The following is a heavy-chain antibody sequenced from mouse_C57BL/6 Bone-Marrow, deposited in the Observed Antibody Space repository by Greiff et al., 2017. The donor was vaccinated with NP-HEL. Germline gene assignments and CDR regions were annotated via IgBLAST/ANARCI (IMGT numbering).Heavy chain of an antibody. V-gene: IGHV1-83*01. Sequence: VQRVESGPELVKPGASVKMSCKASGYTFTDYYMHWVKQKPGKGLEWIGEIYPGSGNPYYTEQFKGQATLTADTSSSTAYMQLSSLASEDSAVYFGARLRGYYVDYWGQGTTLTVSS. J-gene: IGHJ2*01. CDR2: YPGSGNPY. CDR1: YTFTDYYM. CDR3: RLRGYYVDY.